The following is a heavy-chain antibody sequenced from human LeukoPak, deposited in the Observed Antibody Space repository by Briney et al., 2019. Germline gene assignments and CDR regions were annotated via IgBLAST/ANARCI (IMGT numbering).Heavy chain of an antibody. Sequence: SVKVPCKASGGTFSSYAISWVRQAPGQGLEWMGGIIPIFGTANYAQKFQGRVTITADESTSTAYMELSSLRSEDTAVYYCARSSSWIPHAFDIWGQGTMVTVSS. CDR2: IIPIFGTA. CDR3: ARSSSWIPHAFDI. V-gene: IGHV1-69*01. J-gene: IGHJ3*02. D-gene: IGHD6-13*01. CDR1: GGTFSSYA.